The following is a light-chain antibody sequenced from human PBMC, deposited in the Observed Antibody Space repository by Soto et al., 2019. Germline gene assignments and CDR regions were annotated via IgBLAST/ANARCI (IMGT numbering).Light chain of an antibody. Sequence: AIRMTQSPSSLSASTGDRVTITCRASQGISSYLAWYQQKPGKAPKLLIYAASTLQSGVPSGFSGSGSGTDFTLTISCLQSEDFATYYCQQYYSYPQTFGPGTKVHIK. V-gene: IGKV1-8*01. CDR3: QQYYSYPQT. J-gene: IGKJ3*01. CDR2: AAS. CDR1: QGISSY.